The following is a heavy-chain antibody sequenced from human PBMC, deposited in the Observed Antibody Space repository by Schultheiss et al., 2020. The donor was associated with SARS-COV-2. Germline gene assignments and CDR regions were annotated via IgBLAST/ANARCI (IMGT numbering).Heavy chain of an antibody. V-gene: IGHV4-34*01. D-gene: IGHD3-3*01. CDR1: GGSFSGYY. CDR2: INHSGST. Sequence: SETLSLTCAVYGGSFSGYYWSWIRQPPGKGLEWIGEINHSGSTYYNPSLKSRVTISADTSKNQFSLKLSSVTAADTAVYYCARSGVDSDAFDIWGQGTMVTVSS. J-gene: IGHJ3*02. CDR3: ARSGVDSDAFDI.